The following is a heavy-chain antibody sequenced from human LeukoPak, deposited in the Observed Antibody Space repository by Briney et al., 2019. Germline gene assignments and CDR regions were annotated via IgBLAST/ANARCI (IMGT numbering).Heavy chain of an antibody. J-gene: IGHJ4*02. CDR2: ISGSGGST. D-gene: IGHD1-26*01. CDR3: AKDSRFSYSGSYSDY. Sequence: GGSLRLSCAASGFTFSSYAMSWVRQAPGKGLEWVSAISGSGGSTYYADSVKGRFTISRDDSKNTLYLQMNSLRAEDTAVYYCAKDSRFSYSGSYSDYWGQGTQVTVSS. V-gene: IGHV3-23*01. CDR1: GFTFSSYA.